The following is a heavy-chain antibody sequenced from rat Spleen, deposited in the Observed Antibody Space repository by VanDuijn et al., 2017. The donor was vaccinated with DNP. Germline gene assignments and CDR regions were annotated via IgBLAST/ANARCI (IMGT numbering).Heavy chain of an antibody. J-gene: IGHJ4*01. V-gene: IGHV5S13*01. D-gene: IGHD1-8*01. Sequence: EVQLVESGGGLVQAGRSLKLSCAASGFTFSNYGMAWVRQAPAKGLEWVASINTGGTNTYYRDSVKGRFTISRDNAKSTLYLQMDSLRSEDTATYYCARRTVATWGYAMDAWGQGSPVTVSS. CDR3: ARRTVATWGYAMDA. CDR2: INTGGTNT. CDR1: GFTFSNYG.